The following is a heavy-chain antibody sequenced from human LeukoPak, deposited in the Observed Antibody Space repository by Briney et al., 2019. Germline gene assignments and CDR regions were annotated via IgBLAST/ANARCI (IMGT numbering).Heavy chain of an antibody. J-gene: IGHJ3*02. CDR1: GGSIISSSYY. CDR3: ARHTYYYDSSGYLYPRAFDI. V-gene: IGHV4-39*01. CDR2: IYYSGST. Sequence: SETLSLTCTVSGGSIISSSYYWGWIRQPPGKGLEWIGSIYYSGSTYYNPSLKSRVTISVDTSKNQFPLKLSSVTAADTAVYYCARHTYYYDSSGYLYPRAFDIWGQGTMVTVSS. D-gene: IGHD3-22*01.